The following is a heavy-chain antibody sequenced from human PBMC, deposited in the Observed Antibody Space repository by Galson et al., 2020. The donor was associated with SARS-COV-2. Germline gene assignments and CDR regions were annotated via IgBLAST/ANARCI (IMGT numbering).Heavy chain of an antibody. D-gene: IGHD1-26*01. CDR1: GLTFSSYA. CDR2: ISYDGSNK. Sequence: GESLKNSCATSGLTFSSYAMHWVRQAPGKGLERVAVISYDGSNKYYADSVKGRFTISRDNSKNTLYLQMNSLRAEDTAVYYCARSYSGSYYSWVDYWGQGTLVTVSS. CDR3: ARSYSGSYYSWVDY. V-gene: IGHV3-30-3*01. J-gene: IGHJ4*02.